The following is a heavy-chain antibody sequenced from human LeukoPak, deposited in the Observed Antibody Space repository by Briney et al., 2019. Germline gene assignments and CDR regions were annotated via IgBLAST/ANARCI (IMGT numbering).Heavy chain of an antibody. V-gene: IGHV4-59*12. J-gene: IGHJ4*02. CDR3: ARGGIVLI. Sequence: SETLSLTCSVSDGSINSYYWNWIRRPPGKGLEWIGYIYYNGNTNYSPSLKSRVTMSVDTSKNLFSLKLSSVTAADTAVYYCARGGIVLIWGQGTLVTVSS. CDR2: IYYNGNT. D-gene: IGHD2-8*01. CDR1: DGSINSYY.